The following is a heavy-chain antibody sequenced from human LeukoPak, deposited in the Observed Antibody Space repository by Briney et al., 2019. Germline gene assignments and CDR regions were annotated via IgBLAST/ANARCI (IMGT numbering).Heavy chain of an antibody. D-gene: IGHD6-6*01. J-gene: IGHJ4*02. Sequence: GGSLRLSCAASGFTFSSYWMSWVRQPPGKGLEWVANIKEDGRETYYVDSMKGRFTISRDNAKNSLYLQVNSLRVEDTAVYYCVVAARRACWGQGTLVTVSS. CDR2: IKEDGRET. V-gene: IGHV3-7*01. CDR3: VVAARRAC. CDR1: GFTFSSYW.